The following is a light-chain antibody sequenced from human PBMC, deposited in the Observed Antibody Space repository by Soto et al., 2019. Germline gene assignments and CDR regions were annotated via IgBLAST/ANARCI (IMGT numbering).Light chain of an antibody. CDR3: CSYAGSPKYV. Sequence: QSALTQPRSVSGSLGQSVTISCTGTSSDVGTYNYVSWYQQHPGKAPKVMIYDVSERPSGVPDRFSGSKSGNTASLTISGLQAEDEADYSCCSYAGSPKYVLGTGTKLTVL. V-gene: IGLV2-11*01. CDR2: DVS. CDR1: SSDVGTYNY. J-gene: IGLJ1*01.